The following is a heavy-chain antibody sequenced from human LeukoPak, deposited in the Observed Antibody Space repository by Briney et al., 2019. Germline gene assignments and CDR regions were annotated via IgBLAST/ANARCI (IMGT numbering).Heavy chain of an antibody. CDR1: GFTFSSYG. Sequence: GGSLSLSCAASGFTFSSYGVRWVRQAPGKGLGWVSSISGSGGSTYSADSVKGRFTISRDNSKNTLYLQMNSLRAEDTALYYCAKDRSCTNDICHGDFDYWGQGTLVTVSS. V-gene: IGHV3-23*01. CDR3: AKDRSCTNDICHGDFDY. D-gene: IGHD2-8*01. CDR2: ISGSGGST. J-gene: IGHJ4*02.